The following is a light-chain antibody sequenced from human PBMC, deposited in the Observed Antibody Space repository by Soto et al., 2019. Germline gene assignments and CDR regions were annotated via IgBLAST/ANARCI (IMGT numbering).Light chain of an antibody. Sequence: DIQMTQSPSTLSASVGDRVTITCRASQSISSWLAWYQQKPGKAPKLLIYKASSLESVVPSMFSGSGSGTEFTLTISSLQPDDFATYYCQQYNCLYTFGQGTKLEIK. V-gene: IGKV1-5*03. CDR1: QSISSW. J-gene: IGKJ2*01. CDR2: KAS. CDR3: QQYNCLYT.